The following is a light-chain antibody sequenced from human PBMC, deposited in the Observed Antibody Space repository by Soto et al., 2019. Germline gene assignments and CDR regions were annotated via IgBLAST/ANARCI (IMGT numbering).Light chain of an antibody. CDR1: QSVSSN. CDR2: GAS. V-gene: IGKV3-15*01. J-gene: IGKJ2*01. CDR3: QQYNNWPPYT. Sequence: EIVMTQSPATLSVSPGERATLSCRASQSVSSNLAWYQQKPGQAPRLLIYGASTRATGIPARFSGSGSGTESTLTISSLQSVDFAVYYCQQYNNWPPYTFGQGTKLEIK.